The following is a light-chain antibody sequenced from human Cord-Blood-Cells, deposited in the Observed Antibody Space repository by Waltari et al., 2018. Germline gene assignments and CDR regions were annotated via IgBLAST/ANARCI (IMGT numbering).Light chain of an antibody. CDR3: SSYTSSSTLDVV. Sequence: QSALTQPASVSGFPGQSITISCIGTSSDVGGYNYVAWYQQHPGKAPKRIIYDVSNRPSGVSKRFSGSKSGNTASLTISGLQAEDEADYYCSSYTSSSTLDVVFGGGTKLTVL. CDR2: DVS. CDR1: SSDVGGYNY. V-gene: IGLV2-14*01. J-gene: IGLJ2*01.